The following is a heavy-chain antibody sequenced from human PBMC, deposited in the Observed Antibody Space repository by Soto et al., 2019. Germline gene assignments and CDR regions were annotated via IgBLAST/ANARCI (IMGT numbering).Heavy chain of an antibody. D-gene: IGHD1-1*01. Sequence: GASVKVSCKISGYTLTETSIHWVRQAPGQGLEWMGGIIPIFGTANYAQKFQGRVTITADESTSTAYMELSSLRSEDTAVYYCARDGTTGTGYWGQGTLVTVSS. CDR2: IIPIFGTA. J-gene: IGHJ4*02. V-gene: IGHV1-69*13. CDR3: ARDGTTGTGY. CDR1: GYTLTETS.